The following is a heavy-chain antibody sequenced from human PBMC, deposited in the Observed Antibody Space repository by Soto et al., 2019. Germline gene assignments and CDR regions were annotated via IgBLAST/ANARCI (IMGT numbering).Heavy chain of an antibody. CDR1: GVQLRNYW. Sequence: EVQLVESGGGLVQPGGSLRLSCAASGVQLRNYWMQWVRQPPGKGLVWVSRINSEGSSVIYADSVKGRFTVSRDNAKNTLYLQMNNLRAEDTAVYYCVRDQSVAGPTTLFDPWGQGVLVTVSS. CDR3: VRDQSVAGPTTLFDP. CDR2: INSEGSSV. D-gene: IGHD6-19*01. J-gene: IGHJ5*02. V-gene: IGHV3-74*01.